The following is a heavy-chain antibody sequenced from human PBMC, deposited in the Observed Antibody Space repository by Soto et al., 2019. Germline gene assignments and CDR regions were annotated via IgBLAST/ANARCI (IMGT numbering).Heavy chain of an antibody. D-gene: IGHD2-8*01. J-gene: IGHJ5*02. Sequence: PSETLSLTCGVSGDSISSVNWWSWVRQSPGKGLEWIGEIYHSGSTNFNPSLQSRVTMSVDKSKNEFPLQLTSVTAADAAVYYCATFSGFFTISPFDAWGQGILVTVSS. V-gene: IGHV4-4*02. CDR2: IYHSGST. CDR3: ATFSGFFTISPFDA. CDR1: GDSISSVNW.